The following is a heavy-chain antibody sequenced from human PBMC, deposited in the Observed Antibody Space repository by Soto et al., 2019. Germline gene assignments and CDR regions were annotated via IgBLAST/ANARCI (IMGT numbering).Heavy chain of an antibody. J-gene: IGHJ6*02. CDR1: GFTFSSYA. CDR2: LSGSGVST. V-gene: IGHV3-23*01. Sequence: EVQLLESGGGLVQPGGSLRLSCAASGFTFSSYAMTWVRQAPGKGLEWVSALSGSGVSTYYADSVKGQFTISRDNSKNTLYLQMNILRAEDTAVYYCAKGGGSKDYYDTSGYYLYYYYAMDVWGQGTTVTVSS. D-gene: IGHD3-22*01. CDR3: AKGGGSKDYYDTSGYYLYYYYAMDV.